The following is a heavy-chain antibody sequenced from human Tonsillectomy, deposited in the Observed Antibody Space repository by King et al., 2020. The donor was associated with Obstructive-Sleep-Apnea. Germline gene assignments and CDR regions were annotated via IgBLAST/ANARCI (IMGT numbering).Heavy chain of an antibody. CDR1: GFTFSSYA. V-gene: IGHV3-30*04. Sequence: QVQLVESGGGVVQRGGSLRLSCEASGFTFSSYAMHWVRQAPGKGLEWVAVISYDGSNKYHADSVKGRFTISRDNSKNTLYLQMNSLRPEDTAVYYCAWGYSGGWFSGYYTMDVWGQGTTVAVSS. CDR2: ISYDGSNK. J-gene: IGHJ6*02. CDR3: AWGYSGGWFSGYYTMDV. D-gene: IGHD6-19*01.